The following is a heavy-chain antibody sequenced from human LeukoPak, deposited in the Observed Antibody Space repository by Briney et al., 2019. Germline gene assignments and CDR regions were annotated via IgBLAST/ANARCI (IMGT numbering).Heavy chain of an antibody. CDR3: ARAGNYGMDV. V-gene: IGHV1-8*02. D-gene: IGHD1-26*01. J-gene: IGHJ6*02. Sequence: ASVKVSCKASGYTFNNYGISWVRQAPGQGLEWMGWMNPNSGNTGYAQKFQGRVTMTRNTSISTAYMELSSLRSEDTAVYYCARAGNYGMDVWGQGTTVTVSS. CDR1: GYTFNNYG. CDR2: MNPNSGNT.